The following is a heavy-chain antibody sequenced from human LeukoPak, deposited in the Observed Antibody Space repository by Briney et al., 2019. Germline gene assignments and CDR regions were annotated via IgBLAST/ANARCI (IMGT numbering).Heavy chain of an antibody. D-gene: IGHD3-22*01. CDR2: ILYTGNT. V-gene: IGHV4-59*01. CDR1: GGSISTYY. J-gene: IGHJ3*02. CDR3: ARGGLENGYHSNDGFDI. Sequence: SETLSLTCTVSGGSISTYYWSWIRQPPGKRLEWIGYILYTGNTNYNPSLKSRVTMSVDTSKNQFSLKLSSVTAADTAVYYCARGGLENGYHSNDGFDIWGQGTMVTVSS.